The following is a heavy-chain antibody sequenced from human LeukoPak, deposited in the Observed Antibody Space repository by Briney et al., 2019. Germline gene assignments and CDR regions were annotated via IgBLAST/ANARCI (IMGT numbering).Heavy chain of an antibody. D-gene: IGHD3-22*01. Sequence: GGSLRLSCAASGFTFSDYYMSWVRQAPGKGLVWVSYMSSRGITIYYADSVKGRFTISRDNAKNLLYLQMNSLRGEDTAVYYCAREDYYDSSGYSGRFEYWGQGILVTVSS. J-gene: IGHJ4*02. CDR1: GFTFSDYY. CDR3: AREDYYDSSGYSGRFEY. V-gene: IGHV3-11*04. CDR2: MSSRGITI.